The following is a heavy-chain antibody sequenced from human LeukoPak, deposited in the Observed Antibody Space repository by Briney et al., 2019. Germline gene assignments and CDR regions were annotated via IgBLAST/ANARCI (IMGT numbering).Heavy chain of an antibody. CDR2: ISYDGSNK. V-gene: IGHV3-30*03. Sequence: GGSLRLSCADSGFNFSSYGMHWVRQAPGKGLEWVAVISYDGSNKYYADSVKGRFTISRDNSKNTLYLQMNSLRAEDTAVYYCARDGDYDYVWGSYRYTPDYWGQGTLVTVSS. CDR3: ARDGDYDYVWGSYRYTPDY. D-gene: IGHD3-16*02. J-gene: IGHJ4*02. CDR1: GFNFSSYG.